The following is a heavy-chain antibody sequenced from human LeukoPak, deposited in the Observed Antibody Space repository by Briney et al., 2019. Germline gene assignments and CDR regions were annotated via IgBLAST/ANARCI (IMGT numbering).Heavy chain of an antibody. J-gene: IGHJ6*02. D-gene: IGHD6-19*01. V-gene: IGHV1-8*01. Sequence: ASVKVSCKASGYTFTSYDINWVRQATGQGLEWMGWMNLNSGNTGYAQKFQGRVTMTRNTSISTAYMELSSLRSEDTAVYYCARTHSSGWYSVFYYYYGMDVWGQGTTVTVSS. CDR3: ARTHSSGWYSVFYYYYGMDV. CDR1: GYTFTSYD. CDR2: MNLNSGNT.